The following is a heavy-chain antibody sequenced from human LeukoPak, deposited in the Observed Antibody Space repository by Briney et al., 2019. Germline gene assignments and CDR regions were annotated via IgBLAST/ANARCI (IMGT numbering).Heavy chain of an antibody. CDR1: GGTFSSYA. V-gene: IGHV1-69*04. CDR2: IIPILGIA. D-gene: IGHD4-23*01. Sequence: ASVKVSCKASGGTFSSYAISWVRQAPRQGLEWMGRIIPILGIANYAQKFQGRVTITADKSTSTAYMELSSLRSEDTAVYYCASDYGGNPGTDWGQGTLVTVSS. CDR3: ASDYGGNPGTD. J-gene: IGHJ4*02.